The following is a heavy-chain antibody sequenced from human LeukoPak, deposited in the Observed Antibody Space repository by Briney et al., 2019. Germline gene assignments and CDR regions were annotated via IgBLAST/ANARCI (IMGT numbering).Heavy chain of an antibody. J-gene: IGHJ6*03. CDR1: GGSISSSSYY. D-gene: IGHD2-2*01. Sequence: TPSETLSLTCTVSGGSISSSSYYWGWIRQPPGKGLEWIGSIYYSGSTYYNPSLKSRVTISVDTSKNQFSLKLSSVTAADTAVYYCASLYCSSTSCWYYYYYYMDVWGKGTTVTISS. V-gene: IGHV4-39*01. CDR2: IYYSGST. CDR3: ASLYCSSTSCWYYYYYYMDV.